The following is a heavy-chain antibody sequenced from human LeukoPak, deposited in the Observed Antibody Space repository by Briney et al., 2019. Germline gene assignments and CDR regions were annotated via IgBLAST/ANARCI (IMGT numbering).Heavy chain of an antibody. CDR1: GGXMSSYY. Sequence: SETLSLTCTVSGGXMSSYYCSWIRQPPGKGLEWIGYIYYSGSTKYNPSLKSRVTISVDTSNNQFSLKLSSVTAADTAVYYCARHSRLDKSSLSWADYWGQGTLVTVSS. D-gene: IGHD2-2*03. J-gene: IGHJ4*02. CDR3: ARHSRLDKSSLSWADY. V-gene: IGHV4-59*08. CDR2: IYYSGST.